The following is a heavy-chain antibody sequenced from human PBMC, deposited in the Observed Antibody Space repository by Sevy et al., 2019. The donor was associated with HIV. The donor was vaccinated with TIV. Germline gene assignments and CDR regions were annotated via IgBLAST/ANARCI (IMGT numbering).Heavy chain of an antibody. CDR3: ARVVAVAGCDAFDI. CDR1: GFTFSSYS. J-gene: IGHJ3*02. D-gene: IGHD6-19*01. CDR2: ISSSSSYI. Sequence: GRSLRLSCAASGFTFSSYSMNWVRQAPGKGLEWVSSISSSSSYIYYADSVKGRFTISRDNAKNSLYLQMNSLRAEDTAVYYCARVVAVAGCDAFDIWGQGTMVTVSS. V-gene: IGHV3-21*01.